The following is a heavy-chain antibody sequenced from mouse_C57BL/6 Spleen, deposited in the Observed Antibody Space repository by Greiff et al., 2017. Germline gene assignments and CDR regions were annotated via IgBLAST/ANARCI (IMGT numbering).Heavy chain of an antibody. CDR2: ISSGTSTI. CDR3: ARRGNYYGSSYYFCY. D-gene: IGHD1-1*01. J-gene: IGHJ2*01. Sequence: EVQLVESGGGLVKPGGSLKLSCAASGFTFSDYGMHWVRQAPEKGLEWVAYISSGTSTIYYADTVKGRFTISRDNAKNTLFLQMTSRSSEDTAMFYCARRGNYYGSSYYFCYWGQSTTLPVSS. V-gene: IGHV5-17*01. CDR1: GFTFSDYG.